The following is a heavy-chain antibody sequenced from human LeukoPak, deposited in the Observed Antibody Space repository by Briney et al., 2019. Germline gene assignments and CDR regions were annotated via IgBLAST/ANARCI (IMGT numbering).Heavy chain of an antibody. CDR2: IYYSGRT. CDR3: ARLRAASGSFDY. Sequence: SETLSLTCTVSGGSISSSSYYWSWIRQHPGTGLEWIGYIYYSGRTFYNPSLKSRLTISVDASKTQFSLKLSSVTAADTAVYFCARLRAASGSFDYWGQGTLVTVSS. J-gene: IGHJ4*02. D-gene: IGHD6-13*01. CDR1: GGSISSSSYY. V-gene: IGHV4-31*03.